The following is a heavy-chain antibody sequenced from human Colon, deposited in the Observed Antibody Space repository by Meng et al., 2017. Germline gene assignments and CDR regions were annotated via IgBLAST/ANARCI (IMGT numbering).Heavy chain of an antibody. D-gene: IGHD4-17*01. CDR3: ARDRTQDYGDYVSYYYYGMDV. CDR2: ITYDGSNK. Sequence: GESLKISCAASGFTFSSYAMHWVRQAPGKGLEWVAVITYDGSNKYYADSVKGRFTISRDNSKNTLYLQMNSLRAEDTAVYYCARDRTQDYGDYVSYYYYGMDVWGQGTTVTVSS. V-gene: IGHV3-30*04. CDR1: GFTFSSYA. J-gene: IGHJ6*02.